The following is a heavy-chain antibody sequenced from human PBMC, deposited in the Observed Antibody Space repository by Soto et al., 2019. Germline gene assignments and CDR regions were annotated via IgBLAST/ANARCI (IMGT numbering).Heavy chain of an antibody. CDR2: LYWEDDK. CDR3: PHNCRQQLPLHS. D-gene: IGHD6-13*01. CDR1: GFSLATGGVA. Sequence: QITLKESGPPLVTPTQALTLTCTFSGFSLATGGVAVGWIRQPPGKALEWLALLYWEDDKRYSPSLKSRLSIPPDPPKHQVVLTMTNIDPVDTATYYLPHNCRQQLPLHSWGQGTLVPLSS. V-gene: IGHV2-5*02. J-gene: IGHJ4*02.